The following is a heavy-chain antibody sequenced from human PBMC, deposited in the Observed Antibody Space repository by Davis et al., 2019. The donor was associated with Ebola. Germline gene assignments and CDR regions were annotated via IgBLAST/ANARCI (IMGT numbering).Heavy chain of an antibody. CDR2: IYPGDSDT. Sequence: GESLKISCKGSGYSFTSYWIGWVRQMPGKGLEWMGIIYPGDSDTRYSPSFQGQVTISADKSISTAYLQWSSLKASDTAMYYCARQLTYYYGSGSYNYFDYWGQGTLVTVSS. D-gene: IGHD3-10*01. CDR1: GYSFTSYW. V-gene: IGHV5-51*01. J-gene: IGHJ4*02. CDR3: ARQLTYYYGSGSYNYFDY.